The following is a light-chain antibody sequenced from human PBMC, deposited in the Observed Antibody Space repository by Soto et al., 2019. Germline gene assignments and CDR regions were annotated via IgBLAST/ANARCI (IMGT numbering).Light chain of an antibody. V-gene: IGKV3-20*01. Sequence: EIVLTQSPGTLSLSPGERATLSCRASQSVSSNYLAWYQQTPGQAPRLLIYGASSRATGIPDRFSGSASGTDFTLTISSLEPEDFAVYYCQQYGSSPQTFGQGTKVEIK. CDR2: GAS. CDR3: QQYGSSPQT. J-gene: IGKJ1*01. CDR1: QSVSSNY.